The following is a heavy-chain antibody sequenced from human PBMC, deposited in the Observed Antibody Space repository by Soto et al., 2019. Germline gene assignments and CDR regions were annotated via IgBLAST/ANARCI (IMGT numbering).Heavy chain of an antibody. CDR2: INHSGST. CDR3: ARDKITGLFDY. CDR1: GGSFSGYY. Sequence: SETLSLTCAVYGGSFSGYYWSWIRQPPGKGLEWIGEINHSGSTDYNPSLKSRVTISVDTSKNQFSLKLTSVTAADTAVYYCARDKITGLFDYWGQGTLVTVSS. J-gene: IGHJ4*02. V-gene: IGHV4-34*01. D-gene: IGHD2-8*02.